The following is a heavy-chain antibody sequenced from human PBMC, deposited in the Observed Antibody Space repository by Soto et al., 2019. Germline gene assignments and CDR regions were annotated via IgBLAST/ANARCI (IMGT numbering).Heavy chain of an antibody. V-gene: IGHV3-7*02. Sequence: EGQLVESGGGLVQPGGSLRLSCQVSGFTFRSYWMTWVRRAPGKGLEWVANINLDGSEKYYVDAVKGRFSISRDNAKNSRHVDVRDLRANDTAVYYCAIRAMAGNEVPGDWGQGTLVTVSS. J-gene: IGHJ1*01. CDR1: GFTFRSYW. CDR3: AIRAMAGNEVPGD. D-gene: IGHD1-1*01. CDR2: INLDGSEK.